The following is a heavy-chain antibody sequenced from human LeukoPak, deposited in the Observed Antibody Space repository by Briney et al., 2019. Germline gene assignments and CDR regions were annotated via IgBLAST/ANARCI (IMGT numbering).Heavy chain of an antibody. J-gene: IGHJ4*02. CDR1: GFTFSSNW. V-gene: IGHV3-74*01. CDR3: VRDLGGRSGH. D-gene: IGHD1-26*01. CDR2: INEDGSTT. Sequence: HPGGSLRLSCAASGFTFSSNWMHWVRQAPGKGLVWVSRINEDGSTTNYADSVKGRSTIFRDNAKNTLYLQMNSLGAEDTAVYYCVRDLGGRSGHWGQGTLVTVSS.